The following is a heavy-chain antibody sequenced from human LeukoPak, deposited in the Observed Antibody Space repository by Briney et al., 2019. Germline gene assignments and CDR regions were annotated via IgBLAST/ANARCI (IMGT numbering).Heavy chain of an antibody. Sequence: ASVKVSCKASGYTFTDYYMHWVRQAPGQGLEWMGIITPSVGSTSYAQKFQGRVSMTRDSSTTTVYMELSSLRSEDTAVYYCARGTYYYGLDVWGQGTTVTVSS. CDR1: GYTFTDYY. CDR3: ARGTYYYGLDV. CDR2: ITPSVGST. J-gene: IGHJ6*02. V-gene: IGHV1-46*01.